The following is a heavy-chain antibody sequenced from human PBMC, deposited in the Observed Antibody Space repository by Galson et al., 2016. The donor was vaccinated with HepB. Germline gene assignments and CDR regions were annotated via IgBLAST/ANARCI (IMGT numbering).Heavy chain of an antibody. CDR2: ISYDGSNK. D-gene: IGHD2-15*01. V-gene: IGHV3-30*04. CDR1: GFSFSIYV. CDR3: ARGDVGDIVVVDY. Sequence: SLRLSCAASGFSFSIYVMHWVRQAPGKGLEWVAVISYDGSNKYYADSVKGRFTISRDNSKNTLYLQMNSLRPEDTAVYYCARGDVGDIVVVDYWGQGTLVTVSS. J-gene: IGHJ4*02.